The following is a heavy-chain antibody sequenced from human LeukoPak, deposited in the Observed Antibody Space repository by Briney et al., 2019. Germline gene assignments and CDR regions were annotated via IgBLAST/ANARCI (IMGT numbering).Heavy chain of an antibody. D-gene: IGHD4-23*01. CDR1: GYTFTNYG. Sequence: ASVKVSCKASGYTFTNYGLTWVRQAPGQGLEWMGGIIPIFGTANYAQKFQGRVTITADESTSTAYMELSSLRSEDTAVYYCAKSNGGNSYDAFDIWGQGTMVTVSS. J-gene: IGHJ3*02. CDR2: IIPIFGTA. CDR3: AKSNGGNSYDAFDI. V-gene: IGHV1-69*13.